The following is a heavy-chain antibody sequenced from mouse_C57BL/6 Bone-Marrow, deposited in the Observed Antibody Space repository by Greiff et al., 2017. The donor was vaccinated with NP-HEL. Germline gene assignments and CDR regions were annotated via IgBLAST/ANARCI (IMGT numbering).Heavy chain of an antibody. CDR3: ARILYGNYVSPFAY. Sequence: QVQLQQPGAELVMPGASVKLSCKASGYTFTSYWMHWVKQRPGQGLEWIGELDPSDSYTNYNQKFKGKSTLTVDKSSSTAYMQLSSLTSEDSAVYYCARILYGNYVSPFAYWGQGTLVTVSA. CDR2: LDPSDSYT. J-gene: IGHJ3*01. CDR1: GYTFTSYW. D-gene: IGHD2-1*01. V-gene: IGHV1-69*01.